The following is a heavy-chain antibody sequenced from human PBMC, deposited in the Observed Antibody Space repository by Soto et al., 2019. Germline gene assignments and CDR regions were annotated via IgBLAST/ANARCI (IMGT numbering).Heavy chain of an antibody. CDR2: LYTEGTT. CDR1: GLTVSHNY. Sequence: SVGALRLSCVDSGLTVSHNYMAWVRQAPEMGLEWVSILYTEGTTYYADSVKGRFTISRDSSKNTLFLQMDSLRAEDTAVYYCLRPRPSGENYGMDVWGQGTTVTVSS. D-gene: IGHD3-16*01. J-gene: IGHJ6*02. V-gene: IGHV3-53*01. CDR3: LRPRPSGENYGMDV.